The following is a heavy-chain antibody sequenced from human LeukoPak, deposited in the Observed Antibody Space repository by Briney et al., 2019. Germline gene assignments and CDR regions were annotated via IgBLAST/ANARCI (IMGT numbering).Heavy chain of an antibody. CDR3: ARVGSGGAWLDF. CDR1: SGSLTGYY. CDR2: VYATGTT. J-gene: IGHJ4*02. D-gene: IGHD6-19*01. Sequence: PSETLSLTCTVSSGSLTGYYWSWIRQPPGKGLEWIAYVYATGTTNYNPSLKTRATISMDTSKNQLSLTLTSVTAADTAVYYCARVGSGGAWLDFWGQGTLVSVSS. V-gene: IGHV4-59*01.